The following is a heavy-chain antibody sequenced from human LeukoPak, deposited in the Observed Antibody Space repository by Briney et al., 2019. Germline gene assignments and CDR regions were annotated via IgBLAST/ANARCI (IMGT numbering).Heavy chain of an antibody. CDR2: ISGSGGST. Sequence: PGGSLRLSCAASGFTFSSYVMSWVRQAPGKGLEWVSAISGSGGSTYYADSVKGRFTISRDNSKNTLYLQMNSLRAEDTAVYYCARDRFPYSSSSWPYYGMDVWGQGTTVTVSS. CDR1: GFTFSSYV. D-gene: IGHD6-6*01. V-gene: IGHV3-23*01. CDR3: ARDRFPYSSSSWPYYGMDV. J-gene: IGHJ6*02.